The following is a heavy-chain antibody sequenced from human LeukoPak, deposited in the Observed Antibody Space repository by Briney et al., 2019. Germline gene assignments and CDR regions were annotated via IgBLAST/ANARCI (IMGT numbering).Heavy chain of an antibody. CDR3: ARDPGLHNQPFDY. Sequence: ASVKVSCKASGYTFTGYYMHWVRQAPGQGLEWMRWINPNSGGTNYAQKFQGRVTMTRDTSISTAYMELSRLRSDDTAVYYCARDPGLHNQPFDYWGQGTLVTVSS. J-gene: IGHJ4*02. D-gene: IGHD5-18*01. CDR1: GYTFTGYY. CDR2: INPNSGGT. V-gene: IGHV1-2*02.